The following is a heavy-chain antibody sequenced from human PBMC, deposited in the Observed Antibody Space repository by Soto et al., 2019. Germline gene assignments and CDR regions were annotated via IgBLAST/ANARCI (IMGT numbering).Heavy chain of an antibody. V-gene: IGHV4-31*03. D-gene: IGHD3-3*01. J-gene: IGHJ4*02. CDR2: IDGSGYT. CDR1: GGSISTGGYY. Sequence: SETLSLTCTVSGGSISTGGYYWSWIRQYPGKGLEWLGYIDGSGYTFYNPSLQSRLTLSMDTSKNQFSLELSSATAADTAVYFCARKQAGFFYGIDYWGQGTLVTVSS. CDR3: ARKQAGFFYGIDY.